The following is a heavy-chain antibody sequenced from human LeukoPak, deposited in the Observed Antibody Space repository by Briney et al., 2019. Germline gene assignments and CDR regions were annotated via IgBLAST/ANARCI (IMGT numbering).Heavy chain of an antibody. J-gene: IGHJ1*01. CDR1: GGSISSGGYY. V-gene: IGHV4-31*03. CDR3: ARHGGTSSDDYFQH. D-gene: IGHD2-8*01. CDR2: IYYSGST. Sequence: SETLSLTCTVSGGSISSGGYYWSWIRQHPGKGLEWIGYIYYSGSTYYNPSLKSRVTISVDTSKNQFSLKLSSVTAADTAVYYCARHGGTSSDDYFQHWGQGTLVTVSS.